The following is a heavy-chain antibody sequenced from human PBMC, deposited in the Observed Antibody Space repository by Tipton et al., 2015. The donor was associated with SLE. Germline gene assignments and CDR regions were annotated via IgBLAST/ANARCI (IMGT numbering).Heavy chain of an antibody. D-gene: IGHD6-13*01. Sequence: SLRLSCAASGFTFDDYAMHWVRQAPGKGLEWVSGISWNSGSIGYADSVKGPFTISRDNAKNSLYLQMNSLRAEDMALYYCAKGHSSSWFAFDYWGQGTLVAVSS. CDR3: AKGHSSSWFAFDY. CDR1: GFTFDDYA. J-gene: IGHJ4*02. V-gene: IGHV3-9*03. CDR2: ISWNSGSI.